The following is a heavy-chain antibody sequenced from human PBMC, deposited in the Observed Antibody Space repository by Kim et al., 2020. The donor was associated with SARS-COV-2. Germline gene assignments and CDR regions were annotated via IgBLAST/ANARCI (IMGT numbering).Heavy chain of an antibody. Sequence: RRRITIDKDTAKKQLYLQINNLRAEDTAVYYCARDYCSSTSCYFAYFDYWGQGTLVTVSS. J-gene: IGHJ4*02. CDR3: ARDYCSSTSCYFAYFDY. D-gene: IGHD2-2*01. V-gene: IGHV3-11*06.